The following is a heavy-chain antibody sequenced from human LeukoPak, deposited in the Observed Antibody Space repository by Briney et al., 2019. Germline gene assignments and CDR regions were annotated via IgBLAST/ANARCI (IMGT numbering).Heavy chain of an antibody. CDR2: ISSSGSTI. J-gene: IGHJ4*02. V-gene: IGHV3-11*04. CDR3: ARWVDYDFWSGTYPF. D-gene: IGHD3-3*01. Sequence: GGSLRLSCAASGFTFSDYYMSWIRQAPGKGLEWVSYISSSGSTIYYADPVKGRFTISRDNAKNSLYLQMNSLRAEDTAVYYCARWVDYDFWSGTYPFWGQGTLVTVSS. CDR1: GFTFSDYY.